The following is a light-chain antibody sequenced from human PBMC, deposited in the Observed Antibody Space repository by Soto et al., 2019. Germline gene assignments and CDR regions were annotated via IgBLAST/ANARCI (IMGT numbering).Light chain of an antibody. V-gene: IGKV1-16*01. J-gene: IGKJ1*01. CDR2: AAS. Sequence: DIQITQSQSSPSTSVGDRVTVTCRASQGISNYLAWYQQKPGKAPKLLIYAASSLQSGVPSRFSGSGSGTEFTLTISSLQSEDFALYYCHQYNSWPTGTFGQGTKVDIK. CDR3: HQYNSWPTGT. CDR1: QGISNY.